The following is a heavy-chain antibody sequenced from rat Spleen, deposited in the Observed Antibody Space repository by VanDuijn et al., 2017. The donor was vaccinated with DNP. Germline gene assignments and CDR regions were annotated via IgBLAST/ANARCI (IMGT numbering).Heavy chain of an antibody. V-gene: IGHV5-19*01. CDR1: GFIFSNYG. Sequence: EVQLVESGGGLVQPGRSLKLSCAASGFIFSNYGMHWIRQARTKGLEWVAYIGSDVYAPYYGDSVKGRFTVSRDNAKSTLYLQMDSLRSEDTATYYCARRGHTTAINYFNYWGQGVMVTVSS. J-gene: IGHJ2*01. CDR3: ARRGHTTAINYFNY. D-gene: IGHD1-9*01. CDR2: IGSDVYAP.